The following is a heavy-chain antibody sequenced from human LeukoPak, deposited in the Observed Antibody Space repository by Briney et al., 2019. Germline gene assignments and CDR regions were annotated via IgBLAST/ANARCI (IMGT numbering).Heavy chain of an antibody. CDR1: GFTVSNNY. V-gene: IGHV3-66*02. CDR3: AGRRVLDASFDY. J-gene: IGHJ4*02. Sequence: GGSLRPSCAASGFTVSNNYMSWVRQAPGKGLEWVSVIYSGDNTYYVESVKGRFTISRDNSKNTLFLQMNRLRAEDTAVYYCAGRRVLDASFDYWGQGTLVTVSS. D-gene: IGHD3-16*01. CDR2: IYSGDNT.